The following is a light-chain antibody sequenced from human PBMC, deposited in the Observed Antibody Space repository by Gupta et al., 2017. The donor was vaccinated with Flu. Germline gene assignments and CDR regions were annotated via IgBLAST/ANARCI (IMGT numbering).Light chain of an antibody. CDR3: EGWADGMRGCV. CDR2: RNN. V-gene: IGLV1-47*01. J-gene: IGLJ3*02. Sequence: QSALTQPPSASGTPGQRVTISCSGSSSNIGSNYVYWYQQPQGTAPKLLILRNNQRPSGVADRVSCSKSGTSASPALSGRRSEDKAEDDCEGWADGMRGCVFGGGTKVTVL. CDR1: SSNIGSNY.